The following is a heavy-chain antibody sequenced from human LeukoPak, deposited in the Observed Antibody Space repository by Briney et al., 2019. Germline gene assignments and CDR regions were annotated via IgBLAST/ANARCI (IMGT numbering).Heavy chain of an antibody. D-gene: IGHD3-3*01. Sequence: GGFLRLSRAASGFTFSNAWMNWVRQAPGKGLEWVGRIKSKVEGGTTDYAAPVKGRFTISRDDSKNTLYLQMNSLKTEDTAVYYCTTAFFEGNYWGQGTLVTVSS. V-gene: IGHV3-15*07. CDR3: TTAFFEGNY. J-gene: IGHJ4*02. CDR1: GFTFSNAW. CDR2: IKSKVEGGTT.